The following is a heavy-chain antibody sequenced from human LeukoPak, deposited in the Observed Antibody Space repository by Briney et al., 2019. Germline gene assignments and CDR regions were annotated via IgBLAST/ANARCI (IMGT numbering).Heavy chain of an antibody. CDR1: GFTFSGSA. Sequence: GGSLRLSCAASGFTFSGSAIHWVRQASGKGLEWVGRIRTKTNNYATAFAASVKGRFTIYRDDSKNTAYLQMDSLKTEDTAVYYCTRHGELEGTPHWGQGTLVTVSS. J-gene: IGHJ4*02. D-gene: IGHD1-7*01. V-gene: IGHV3-73*01. CDR3: TRHGELEGTPH. CDR2: IRTKTNNYAT.